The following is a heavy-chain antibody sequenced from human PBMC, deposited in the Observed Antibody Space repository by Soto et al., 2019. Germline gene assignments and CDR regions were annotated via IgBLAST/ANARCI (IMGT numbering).Heavy chain of an antibody. CDR2: MNPNSGNT. CDR1: GYSFTSYD. CDR3: ARGPYYDILTGYYWPSDY. D-gene: IGHD3-9*01. J-gene: IGHJ4*02. V-gene: IGHV1-8*01. Sequence: ASVKVSCKASGYSFTSYDINGVRQATGQGLEWMGWMNPNSGNTGYAQKFQGRVTMTRNTSISTAYMELSSLRSEDTAVYYCARGPYYDILTGYYWPSDYWGQGTLVTVSS.